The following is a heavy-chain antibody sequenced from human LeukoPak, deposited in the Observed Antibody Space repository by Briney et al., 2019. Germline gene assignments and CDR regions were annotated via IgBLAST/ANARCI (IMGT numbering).Heavy chain of an antibody. V-gene: IGHV4-38-2*02. CDR2: IYHSGST. J-gene: IGHJ4*02. CDR1: GYSISTGYY. D-gene: IGHD4-11*01. CDR3: ASYDDYSNYYYFDY. Sequence: PSETLSLTCTVSGYSISTGYYWDWIRQPPGKGLEWIGSIYHSGSTYYNPSLKSRVTISVDTSKNQFSLKLSSVTAADTAVYYCASYDDYSNYYYFDYWGQGTLVTVSS.